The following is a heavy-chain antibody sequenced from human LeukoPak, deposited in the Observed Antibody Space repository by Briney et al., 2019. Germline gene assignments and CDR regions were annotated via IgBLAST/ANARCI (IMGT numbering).Heavy chain of an antibody. CDR1: GDSISSSNYY. J-gene: IGHJ4*02. CDR3: AGLYTSGSYYGY. D-gene: IGHD3-10*01. Sequence: SETLSLTCTVSGDSISSSNYYWGWIRQPPGKGLQWIGNFYYSGSTYYNPSLKSRITISVDTSKNQFSLKLSSVTAADTAIYYCAGLYTSGSYYGYWGQGTLVTASS. CDR2: FYYSGST. V-gene: IGHV4-39*01.